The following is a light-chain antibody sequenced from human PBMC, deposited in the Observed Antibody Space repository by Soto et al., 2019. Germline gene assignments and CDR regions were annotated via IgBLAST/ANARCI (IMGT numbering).Light chain of an antibody. J-gene: IGLJ1*01. Sequence: QAVVTQPPSVSGAPGQRVTISCTGSSSNIGAGYDVHWYQQLPGTAPKLLIYGNSNRPSGVPDRFSGSKSGTSASLAITGLQAEDEADYYCQSYDSSLSGSDVFGTGTKLTAL. CDR3: QSYDSSLSGSDV. V-gene: IGLV1-40*01. CDR1: SSNIGAGYD. CDR2: GNS.